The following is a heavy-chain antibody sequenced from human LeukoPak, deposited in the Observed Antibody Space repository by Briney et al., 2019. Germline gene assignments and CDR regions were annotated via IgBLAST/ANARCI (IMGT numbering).Heavy chain of an antibody. V-gene: IGHV3-48*03. D-gene: IGHD6-19*01. CDR2: ISSSGSTI. CDR3: ARGGIAVAQPIDY. CDR1: GFTFSSYE. Sequence: GSLRLSCAASGFTFSSYEMNWVRQAPGKGLEWVSYISSSGSTIYYADSVKGLFTISRDNAKNSLYLQMNSLRAEDTAVYYCARGGIAVAQPIDYWGQGTLVTVSS. J-gene: IGHJ4*02.